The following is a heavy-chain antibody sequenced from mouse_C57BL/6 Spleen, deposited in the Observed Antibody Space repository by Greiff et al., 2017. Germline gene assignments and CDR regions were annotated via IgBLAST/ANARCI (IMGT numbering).Heavy chain of an antibody. V-gene: IGHV1-80*01. D-gene: IGHD1-1*01. CDR3: ASPHYYGSSYYAMDY. CDR2: IYPGDGDT. J-gene: IGHJ4*01. CDR1: GYAFSSYW. Sequence: VQLVESGAELVKPGASVKISCKASGYAFSSYWMNWVKQRPGKGLEWIGQIYPGDGDTNYNGKFKGKATLTAAKSASTAYMQLSSLTSEDSAVYFCASPHYYGSSYYAMDYWGQGTSVTVSS.